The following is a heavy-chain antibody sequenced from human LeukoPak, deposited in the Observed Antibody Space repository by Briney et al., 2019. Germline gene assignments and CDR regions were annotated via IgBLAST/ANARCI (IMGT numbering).Heavy chain of an antibody. CDR2: INPNSGGT. J-gene: IGHJ4*02. V-gene: IGHV1-2*02. CDR3: AREIVVVTGSPKASDY. CDR1: GYTFTGYY. Sequence: GASVKVSCKASGYTFTGYYMHWVRQAPGQGLEWMGWINPNSGGTDYAQKFQGRVTMTRDTSISTAYMELSRLRSDDTAVYYCAREIVVVTGSPKASDYWGQGTLVTVSS. D-gene: IGHD2-21*02.